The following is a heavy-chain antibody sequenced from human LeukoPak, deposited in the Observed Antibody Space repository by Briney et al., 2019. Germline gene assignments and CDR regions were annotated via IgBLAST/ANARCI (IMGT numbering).Heavy chain of an antibody. D-gene: IGHD2-15*01. CDR3: PHQPNY. CDR1: GYSISSGYY. Sequence: SETLSLTCTVSGYSISSGYYWGWIRQPPGKGLEWIGSIYHSGSTYYNPSLKSRVTISVDTSKNQFSLKFARLWSTHCDGGSCPHQPNYWGQGTLVTVSS. V-gene: IGHV4-38-2*02. J-gene: IGHJ4*02. CDR2: IYHSGST.